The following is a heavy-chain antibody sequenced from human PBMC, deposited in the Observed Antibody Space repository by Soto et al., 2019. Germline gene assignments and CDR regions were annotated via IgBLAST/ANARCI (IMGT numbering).Heavy chain of an antibody. D-gene: IGHD6-19*01. CDR1: GDSISSGGYY. V-gene: IGHV4-31*03. CDR2: IYYSGST. J-gene: IGHJ5*02. Sequence: QVQLQESGPGLVKPSQTLSLTCTVSGDSISSGGYYWSWIRQHPGKGLEWIGYIYYSGSTYYNPSLKSRVTISVDTSKNQFSLKLSSVTAADTAVYYCARVGIAVAGTGVVNWFDPWGQGTLVTVSS. CDR3: ARVGIAVAGTGVVNWFDP.